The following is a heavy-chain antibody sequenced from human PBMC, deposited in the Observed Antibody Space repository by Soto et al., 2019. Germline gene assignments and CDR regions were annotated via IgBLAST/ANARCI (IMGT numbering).Heavy chain of an antibody. CDR1: GGTFSSYA. V-gene: IGHV1-69*13. J-gene: IGHJ6*02. CDR2: IIPIFGTA. D-gene: IGHD4-17*01. CDR3: ARGRVMTTVTNLYYYYGMDV. Sequence: SVKVSCKASGGTFSSYAISWVRQAPGRGLEWMGGIIPIFGTANYAQKFQGRVTITADESTSTAYMELSSLRSEDTAVYYCARGRVMTTVTNLYYYYGMDVWGQGTTVTVSS.